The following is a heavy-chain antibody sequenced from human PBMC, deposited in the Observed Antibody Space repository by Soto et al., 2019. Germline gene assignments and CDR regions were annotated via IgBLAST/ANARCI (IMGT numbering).Heavy chain of an antibody. CDR1: GFTFRDYG. D-gene: IGHD2-15*01. J-gene: IGHJ4*02. V-gene: IGHV3-30*18. CDR3: AKKRIGCYSNSLHAVES. CDR2: ISYSGAVK. Sequence: QVQLVESGGGVVQPGRSLRLSCTASGFTFRDYGIHWVRQAPGKGLEWVAIISYSGAVKYYGDSVTGRFSISRDNSRITVHLEMNSLRREDSALCYCAKKRIGCYSNSLHAVESWGQGSLVSVPS.